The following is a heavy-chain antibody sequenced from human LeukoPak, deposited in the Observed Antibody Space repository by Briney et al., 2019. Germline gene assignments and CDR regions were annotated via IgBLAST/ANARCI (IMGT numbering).Heavy chain of an antibody. Sequence: GRSLRLSCVASGIDFNVYEMHWVRQSPGKGLEWVALISDNGLRAEYAESLKGRFTVSRDNSKNTLYLQMNSLRAEDTAVYYCAKGPYYWGQGTLVTVSS. CDR2: ISDNGLRA. V-gene: IGHV3-30*04. CDR1: GIDFNVYE. J-gene: IGHJ4*02. CDR3: AKGPYY.